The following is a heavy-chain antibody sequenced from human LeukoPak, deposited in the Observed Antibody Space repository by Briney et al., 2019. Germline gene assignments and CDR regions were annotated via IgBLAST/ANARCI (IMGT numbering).Heavy chain of an antibody. CDR1: GFTFSSYA. J-gene: IGHJ3*02. CDR2: ISYDGSNK. Sequence: GGSLRLSCAASGFTFSSYAMHCVRQAPGKGLEWVAVISYDGSNKYYADSVKGRFTISRDNSKNTLYLQMNSLRAEDTAVYYCARDRRLLGYCSSTSCYGDAFDIWGQGTMVTVSS. D-gene: IGHD2-2*01. CDR3: ARDRRLLGYCSSTSCYGDAFDI. V-gene: IGHV3-30-3*01.